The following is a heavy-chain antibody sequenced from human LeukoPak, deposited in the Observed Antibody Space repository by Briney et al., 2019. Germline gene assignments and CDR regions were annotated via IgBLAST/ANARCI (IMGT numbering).Heavy chain of an antibody. CDR2: ISSSSTTI. J-gene: IGHJ5*02. Sequence: GGSLRLSCAASGFAFSTYSMNWVRQAPGKGLEWVSYISSSSTTIYYADSVKGRFTISRDNAKNSLYLQINSLRAEDTAVYYCARDKRYCTSGRCWGVQFGPWGQGTLVTVSS. V-gene: IGHV3-48*01. CDR1: GFAFSTYS. D-gene: IGHD2-8*01. CDR3: ARDKRYCTSGRCWGVQFGP.